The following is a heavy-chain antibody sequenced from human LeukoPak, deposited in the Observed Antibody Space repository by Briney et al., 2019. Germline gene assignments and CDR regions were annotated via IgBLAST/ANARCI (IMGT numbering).Heavy chain of an antibody. CDR3: VSFYETY. D-gene: IGHD2/OR15-2a*01. Sequence: GGSLRLSCAASGNYWMHWVRQVPGKGLVWVSHINSDGSWTSYADSVKGRFTISKDNAKNTVYLQMNGLRAEDTAVYYCVSFYETYWGRGTLVTVSS. CDR1: GNYW. V-gene: IGHV3-74*01. J-gene: IGHJ4*02. CDR2: INSDGSWT.